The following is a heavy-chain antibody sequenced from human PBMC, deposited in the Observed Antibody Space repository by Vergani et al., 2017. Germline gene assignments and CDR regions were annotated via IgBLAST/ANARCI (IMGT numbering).Heavy chain of an antibody. J-gene: IGHJ2*01. D-gene: IGHD5-24*01. V-gene: IGHV3-74*02. CDR1: GCTFSSYW. CDR2: INSDVSST. CDR3: ARGRRDGYNWSYWYFDL. Sequence: VQLVESAGGVVQPGGSLRLSCAASGCTFSSYWMHWVRQAPGKGLVWVSRINSDVSSTSYADSVKGRFTISRDNAKNTLYLQMNSLRAEDTAVYYCARGRRDGYNWSYWYFDLWGRGTLVTVSS.